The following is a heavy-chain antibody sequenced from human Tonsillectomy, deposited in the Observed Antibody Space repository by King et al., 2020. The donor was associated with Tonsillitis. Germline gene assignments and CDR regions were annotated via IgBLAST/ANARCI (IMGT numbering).Heavy chain of an antibody. D-gene: IGHD4-17*01. CDR1: GGSFSGFY. Sequence: VQLQQWGAGLLKPSETLSLTCAVYGGSFSGFYWSLIRQPPGKGLEWTGEINHSGSTNYNPSLKSRVTISVDTSKNQFSLKLSSVTAADTAMYYCARCNYGDRDAFDIWGQGTMVTVSS. CDR3: ARCNYGDRDAFDI. CDR2: INHSGST. J-gene: IGHJ3*02. V-gene: IGHV4-34*01.